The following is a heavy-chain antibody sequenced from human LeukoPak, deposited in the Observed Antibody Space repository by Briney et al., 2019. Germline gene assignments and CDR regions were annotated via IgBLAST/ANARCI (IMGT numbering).Heavy chain of an antibody. CDR2: IIPIFDTA. Sequence: SVKVSCKASGGTFSSYSISWVRQAPGQGPEWMGGIIPIFDTADYAQKFQGRVTITADESTSTAYMELSSLRSEDTAEFYCARISLGAIWGYYYGMDVWGQGTTVTVSS. V-gene: IGHV1-69*13. CDR3: ARISLGAIWGYYYGMDV. D-gene: IGHD1-26*01. J-gene: IGHJ6*02. CDR1: GGTFSSYS.